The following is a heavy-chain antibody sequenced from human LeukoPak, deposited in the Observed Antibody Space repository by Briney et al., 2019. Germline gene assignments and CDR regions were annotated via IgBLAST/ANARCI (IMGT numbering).Heavy chain of an antibody. J-gene: IGHJ4*02. V-gene: IGHV3-66*01. D-gene: IGHD3/OR15-3a*01. CDR1: GFTVSSNY. CDR2: LYNGGST. CDR3: VRMGASGSDWLSSFDS. Sequence: GGSLRLSCVVSGFTVSSNYMNWVRQAPGKGLEWVAALYNGGSTYYADSVKGRFTISRDNLKNTLYLQMNRLGAEDTAVDYWVRMGASGSDWLSSFDSWGQGTLVTVSS.